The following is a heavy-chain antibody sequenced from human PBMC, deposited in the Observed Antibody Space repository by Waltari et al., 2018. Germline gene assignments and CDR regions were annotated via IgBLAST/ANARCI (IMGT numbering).Heavy chain of an antibody. V-gene: IGHV3-48*03. CDR2: VSSRDSAT. D-gene: IGHD3-9*01. CDR3: AGIHIWTGYGRPFYYYMDV. Sequence: EVQLVESGGALVQPGGSLRLSCEASEFIFTRYDFSWVRQAPGKGLEWLSYVSSRDSATHYADYVKGRVTMSRDNAKNSVYLQMNSLRAEDTAHEYCAGIHIWTGYGRPFYYYMDVWGKGTTVTVSS. J-gene: IGHJ6*03. CDR1: EFIFTRYD.